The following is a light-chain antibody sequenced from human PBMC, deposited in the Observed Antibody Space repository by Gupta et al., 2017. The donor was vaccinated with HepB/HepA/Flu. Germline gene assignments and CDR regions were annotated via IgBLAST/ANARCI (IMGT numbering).Light chain of an antibody. CDR2: DDS. V-gene: IGLV3-21*03. J-gene: IGLJ1*01. Sequence: SYVLTQPPSVSVAPGKSARISCGGNNIGTTSVHWYQQKPGQAPVLVVYDDSDRPSGIPERFSGSNSGNTATLTISRVEAGDEADYYCQVWDSSSDQYVFGSGTKVTV. CDR1: NIGTTS. CDR3: QVWDSSSDQYV.